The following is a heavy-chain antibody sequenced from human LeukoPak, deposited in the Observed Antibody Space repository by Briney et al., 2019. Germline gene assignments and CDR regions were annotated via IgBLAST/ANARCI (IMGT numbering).Heavy chain of an antibody. V-gene: IGHV4-59*12. J-gene: IGHJ4*02. D-gene: IGHD1-26*01. Sequence: SETLSLTCTVSGGSISSYYWSWVRQPPGKGLEWIGYIYYSGSTNYNPSLKSRVTISVDTSKNQFSLRLSSVTAADTALYFCARDREYGGNYWLYFDTWGQGTLVTVSS. CDR3: ARDREYGGNYWLYFDT. CDR2: IYYSGST. CDR1: GGSISSYY.